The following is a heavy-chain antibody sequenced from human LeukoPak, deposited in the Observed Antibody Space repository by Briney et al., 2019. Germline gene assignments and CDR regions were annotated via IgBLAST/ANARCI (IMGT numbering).Heavy chain of an antibody. CDR1: GFTFSSYW. CDR2: IKQDGSEK. CDR3: ARGEYSGGPYYYYGMDV. V-gene: IGHV3-7*03. Sequence: GGSLRLSCAASGFTFSSYWMSWVRQAPGKGLEWVANIKQDGSEKYYVDSVKGRFTISRDNAKSSLYLQMNSLRAEDTAVYYCARGEYSGGPYYYYGMDVWGKGTTVTVSS. D-gene: IGHD6-6*01. J-gene: IGHJ6*04.